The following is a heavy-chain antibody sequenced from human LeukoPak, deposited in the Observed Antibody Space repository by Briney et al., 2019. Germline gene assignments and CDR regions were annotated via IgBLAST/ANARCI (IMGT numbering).Heavy chain of an antibody. V-gene: IGHV4-38-2*02. Sequence: SETLSLTCSVSGYSITSGYFWGWIRQPPGKGLEWIGSIHHSGSTFYNPSLKSRVTISLDTSKNQFSLKLSSVTAADTAVYYCARGRHVSSGYDLRYFQHWGQGTLVTVSS. J-gene: IGHJ1*01. D-gene: IGHD5-12*01. CDR2: IHHSGST. CDR3: ARGRHVSSGYDLRYFQH. CDR1: GYSITSGYF.